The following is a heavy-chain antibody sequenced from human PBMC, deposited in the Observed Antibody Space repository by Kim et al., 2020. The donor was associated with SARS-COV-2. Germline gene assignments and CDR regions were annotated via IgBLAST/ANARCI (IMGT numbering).Heavy chain of an antibody. D-gene: IGHD3-3*02. Sequence: GGMIHYADSEFGRFTISRDNSKGSLALQMNSLRSEDSALYYCVRHLGAAAFWGQGTLVTVSS. CDR3: VRHLGAAAF. J-gene: IGHJ1*01. CDR2: GGMI. V-gene: IGHV3-43*01.